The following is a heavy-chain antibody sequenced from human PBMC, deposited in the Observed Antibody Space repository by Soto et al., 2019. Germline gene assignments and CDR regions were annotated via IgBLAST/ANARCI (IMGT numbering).Heavy chain of an antibody. CDR3: AREDIVVVPAAINGPYYYYMDV. CDR1: GFTFSSYS. D-gene: IGHD2-2*01. J-gene: IGHJ6*03. V-gene: IGHV3-48*01. Sequence: GSLRLSCAASGFTFSSYSMNWVRQAPGKGLEWVSYISSSSSTIYYADSVKGRFTISRDNAKNSLYLQMNSLRAEDTAVYCCAREDIVVVPAAINGPYYYYMDVWGKGTTVTVSS. CDR2: ISSSSSTI.